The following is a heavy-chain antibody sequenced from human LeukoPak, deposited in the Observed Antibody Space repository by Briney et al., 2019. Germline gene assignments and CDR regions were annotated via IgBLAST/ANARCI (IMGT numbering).Heavy chain of an antibody. Sequence: GGSLRLSCAASGFTFSSYSMNWVRQAPGKGLEWVSSISSSSSYIYYADSVKGRFIISRDNAKNSLYLQMNSLRAEDTAVYYCASSPDYYGSGSYIWGQGTLVTVSS. D-gene: IGHD3-10*01. V-gene: IGHV3-21*01. J-gene: IGHJ4*02. CDR3: ASSPDYYGSGSYI. CDR2: ISSSSSYI. CDR1: GFTFSSYS.